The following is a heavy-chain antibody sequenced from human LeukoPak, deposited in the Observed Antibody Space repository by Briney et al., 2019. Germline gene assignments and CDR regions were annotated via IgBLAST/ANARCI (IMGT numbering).Heavy chain of an antibody. Sequence: GGSLRLSCAASGFTFSSYGMHWVRQAPGKGLEWVAFTRYDGSNKYYAGSVKGRFTISRDNSKNTLYLQMNSLRAEDTAVYYCAKEVGQFNTVTAYFDYWGQGTLVTVSS. V-gene: IGHV3-30*02. CDR3: AKEVGQFNTVTAYFDY. CDR1: GFTFSSYG. J-gene: IGHJ4*02. D-gene: IGHD4-17*01. CDR2: TRYDGSNK.